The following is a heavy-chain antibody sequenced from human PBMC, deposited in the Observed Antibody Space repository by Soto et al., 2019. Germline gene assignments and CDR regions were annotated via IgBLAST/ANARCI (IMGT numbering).Heavy chain of an antibody. CDR3: ASPDCSGGSCYDY. J-gene: IGHJ4*02. CDR2: IIPIFGTA. V-gene: IGHV1-69*13. D-gene: IGHD2-15*01. CDR1: GGTFSSYA. Sequence: AASVKVSCKASGGTFSSYANSWVRHAPGQGLEWMGGIIPIFGTANYAQKFQGRVTITADESTSTAYMELSSLRSEDTAVYYCASPDCSGGSCYDYWGQGTLVTVAS.